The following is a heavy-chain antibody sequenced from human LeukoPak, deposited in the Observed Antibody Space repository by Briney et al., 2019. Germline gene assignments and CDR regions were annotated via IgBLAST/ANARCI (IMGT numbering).Heavy chain of an antibody. CDR1: GGSISSGSYY. CDR3: ARGGSVSVPVFWFDP. J-gene: IGHJ5*02. CDR2: IYTSGST. D-gene: IGHD3-16*01. Sequence: PSETLSLTCTVSGGSISSGSYYWSWIRQPAGKGLEWIGRIYTSGSTNYNPSLKSRVTMSVATSKNQFSLKLSSVTAADTAVYYCARGGSVSVPVFWFDPWGQGTLVTVSS. V-gene: IGHV4-61*02.